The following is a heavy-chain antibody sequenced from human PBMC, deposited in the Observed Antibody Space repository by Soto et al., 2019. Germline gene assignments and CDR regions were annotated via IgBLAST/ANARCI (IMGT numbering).Heavy chain of an antibody. J-gene: IGHJ4*02. CDR2: INAGNGNT. V-gene: IGHV1-3*01. Sequence: QVQLVQSGAEVKKPGASVKVSCKASGYTFTSYAMHWVRQAPGQRLEWMGWINAGNGNTKHSQKFKGRVTITRDTSASTAYMELSSLRSEDTAVYYCARVGIAAAAPFDYWGQGTLVTVSS. D-gene: IGHD6-13*01. CDR3: ARVGIAAAAPFDY. CDR1: GYTFTSYA.